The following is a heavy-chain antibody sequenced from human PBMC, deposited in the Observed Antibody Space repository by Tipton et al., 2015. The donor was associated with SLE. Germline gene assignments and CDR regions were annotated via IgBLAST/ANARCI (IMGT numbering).Heavy chain of an antibody. Sequence: TLSLTCTVSGGSLRGYYWSWIRQSPGKGLEWIGSIYYSGSTYYNPSLKSRVTISVDTSKNQFSLKLSSVTAADTAVYFCARRGQTQVWVPGNWGQGTLVTVSS. CDR3: ARRGQTQVWVPGN. CDR2: IYYSGST. D-gene: IGHD1-26*01. J-gene: IGHJ4*02. CDR1: GGSLRGYY. V-gene: IGHV4-59*12.